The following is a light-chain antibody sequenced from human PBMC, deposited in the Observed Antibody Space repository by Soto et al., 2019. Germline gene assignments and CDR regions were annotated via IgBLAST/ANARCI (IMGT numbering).Light chain of an antibody. Sequence: DIQMTQSPSSLSASVGDRVTITCRASQDISNYLNWYQQRPGKAPKLLIYDASNLERGVPSRFSGTRSGTHFTFAITSLQPEDVATYYCQQSDSLPLPFGQGTRLEI. CDR1: QDISNY. CDR2: DAS. J-gene: IGKJ5*01. CDR3: QQSDSLPLP. V-gene: IGKV1-33*01.